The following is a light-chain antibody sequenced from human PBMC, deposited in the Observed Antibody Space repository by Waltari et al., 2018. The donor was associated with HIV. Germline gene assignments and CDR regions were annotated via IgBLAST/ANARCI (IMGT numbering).Light chain of an antibody. CDR3: SSYTSSSTLLV. CDR2: EVS. J-gene: IGLJ1*01. V-gene: IGLV2-14*01. Sequence: QSALTQPASVSGSPGQSITISCTGTSSDVGGYNYVSLYQQHPGKAPKLMIYEVSNRPSGGSNRFSGSKSGNTASLTISGLKAEEEADYYCSSYTSSSTLLVFGTGTKVTVL. CDR1: SSDVGGYNY.